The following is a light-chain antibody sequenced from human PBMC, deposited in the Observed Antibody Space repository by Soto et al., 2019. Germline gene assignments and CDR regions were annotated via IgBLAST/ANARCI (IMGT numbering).Light chain of an antibody. CDR2: GAS. CDR3: YQYASSRRT. V-gene: IGKV3-20*01. CDR1: QSVSSNS. Sequence: VLTQSPGTLSLYPGEGATLSCRASQSVSSNSLAWYQQKPDQAPRLLIYGASTRATGIPDRFSGSGSGTDFALTISSLEHEDFAVYYCYQYASSRRTFGQGTQVDIK. J-gene: IGKJ1*01.